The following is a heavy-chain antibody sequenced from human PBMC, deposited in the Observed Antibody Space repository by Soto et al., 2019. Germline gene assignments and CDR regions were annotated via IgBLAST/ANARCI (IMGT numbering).Heavy chain of an antibody. J-gene: IGHJ5*02. Sequence: QVQLVESGGGVVQPGRSLRLSCAASGFTFRNYGMHWVRQAPGKGLEWVTVISSDGNNKYYADSVRGRFTISRDNSKNTLFLQMNSLRAEDTAMYYCAKDRPVKARSGSLSSWGQGTLVTVSS. D-gene: IGHD1-26*01. CDR2: ISSDGNNK. V-gene: IGHV3-30*18. CDR1: GFTFRNYG. CDR3: AKDRPVKARSGSLSS.